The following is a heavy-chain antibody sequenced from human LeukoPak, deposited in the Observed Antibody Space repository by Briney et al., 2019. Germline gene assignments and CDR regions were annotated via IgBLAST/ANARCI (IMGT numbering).Heavy chain of an antibody. V-gene: IGHV1-69*13. Sequence: ASVKVSCKASGGTFSSYAISWVRQAPGQGLEWMGGIIPIFGTANYAQKFQGRVTITADESTSKAYMELSSLRSEDTAVYYCARLGEYCSSTSCANVYWGQGTLVTVSS. CDR2: IIPIFGTA. CDR3: ARLGEYCSSTSCANVY. CDR1: GGTFSSYA. D-gene: IGHD2-2*01. J-gene: IGHJ4*02.